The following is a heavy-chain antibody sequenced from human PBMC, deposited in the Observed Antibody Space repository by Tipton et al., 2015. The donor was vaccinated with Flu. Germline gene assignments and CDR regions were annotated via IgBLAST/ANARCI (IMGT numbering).Heavy chain of an antibody. D-gene: IGHD2-15*01. Sequence: LRLSCAVSGYSISSGYYWCWIRQPPGKGLEWNGSIDHSGSTYYNPSLKSRVTISVDTSKNQFSLKLSSVTAADTAVYYCARHGPGLGYCSGGSCYEVNYWGQGTLVTVSS. J-gene: IGHJ4*02. CDR3: ARHGPGLGYCSGGSCYEVNY. CDR1: GYSISSGYY. V-gene: IGHV4-38-2*01. CDR2: IDHSGST.